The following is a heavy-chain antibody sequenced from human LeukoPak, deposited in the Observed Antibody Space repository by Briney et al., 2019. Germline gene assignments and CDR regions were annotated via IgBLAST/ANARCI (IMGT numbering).Heavy chain of an antibody. CDR3: AREIYGRFDY. V-gene: IGHV1-18*01. CDR2: INPYNGNT. Sequence: PSVKVSCKASGYTFASYGISWVRQAPGQGLEWMGWINPYNGNTDYAQNFQGRVTMTTDTSTSTAYMELRSLRSDDTAVYYCAREIYGRFDYWGQGTLVT. CDR1: GYTFASYG. J-gene: IGHJ4*02. D-gene: IGHD4-17*01.